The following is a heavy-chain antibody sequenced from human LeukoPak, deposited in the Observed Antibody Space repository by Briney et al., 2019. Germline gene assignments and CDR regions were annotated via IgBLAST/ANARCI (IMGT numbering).Heavy chain of an antibody. Sequence: ASVKVSCKVSGYTLTELSMHWVRQAPGKGLEWMGGFDPEDGETIYAQKFQGRVTMTEDTSTDTAYMELSSLRSEDTAVYYCATYAGERVLGGPWGQGTLVTVSS. CDR2: FDPEDGET. V-gene: IGHV1-24*01. CDR1: GYTLTELS. D-gene: IGHD3-3*01. CDR3: ATYAGERVLGGP. J-gene: IGHJ4*02.